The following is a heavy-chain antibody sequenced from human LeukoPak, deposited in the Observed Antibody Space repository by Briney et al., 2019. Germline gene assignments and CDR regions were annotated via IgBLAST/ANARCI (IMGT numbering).Heavy chain of an antibody. J-gene: IGHJ4*02. D-gene: IGHD2-2*01. CDR3: ARGDQAFDY. CDR1: GDSVSSNSAV. V-gene: IGHV6-1*01. CDR2: TYYKSKWSN. Sequence: SQTLSLTCAISGDSVSSNSAVWNWIRQSPSRGLEWLGRTYYKSKWSNNYAVSVKSRITINPDTSENQFSLQLNSVTPEDTAVYYCARGDQAFDYWGQGILVTVSS.